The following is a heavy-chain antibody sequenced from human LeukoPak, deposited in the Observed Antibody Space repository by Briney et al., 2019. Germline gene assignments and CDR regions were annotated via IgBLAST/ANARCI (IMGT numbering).Heavy chain of an antibody. CDR1: GFTFSSYG. J-gene: IGHJ4*02. Sequence: GGSLRLSCAASGFTFSSYGMHWVRQAPGKGLEWVAVIWYDGGNKYYADSVKGRFTISRDNSKNTLYLQMNSLRAEDTAVYYCARDGRPVGGGLDYWGQGTLVTVSS. V-gene: IGHV3-33*01. CDR3: ARDGRPVGGGLDY. CDR2: IWYDGGNK.